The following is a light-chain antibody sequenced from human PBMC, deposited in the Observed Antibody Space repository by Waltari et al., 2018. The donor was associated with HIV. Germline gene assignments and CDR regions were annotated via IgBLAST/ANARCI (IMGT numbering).Light chain of an antibody. CDR3: YSTDTSGHHRV. CDR2: EDS. J-gene: IGLJ2*01. V-gene: IGLV3-10*01. CDR1: ALPKKY. Sequence: SYELTQPPSVSVSPGQTARITCSGAALPKKYAYWYKQKSGQAPVLVIYEDSKRPSGIPERFSGESSGTVATLTSSGAQVEDESDYYCYSTDTSGHHRVFGGGTKLTVL.